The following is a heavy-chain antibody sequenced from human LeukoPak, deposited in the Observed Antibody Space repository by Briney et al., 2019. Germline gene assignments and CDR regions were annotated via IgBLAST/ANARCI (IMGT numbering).Heavy chain of an antibody. Sequence: PGRSLRLSCAASGFTFSSYGMHWVRQAPGKGLEWVAVISYDGSNKYYADSAKGRFTISRDNSKNTLYLQMDSLRAEDTAVYYCAKDVWVTTGIDYWGQGTLVTVSS. D-gene: IGHD4-17*01. V-gene: IGHV3-30*18. CDR3: AKDVWVTTGIDY. J-gene: IGHJ4*02. CDR1: GFTFSSYG. CDR2: ISYDGSNK.